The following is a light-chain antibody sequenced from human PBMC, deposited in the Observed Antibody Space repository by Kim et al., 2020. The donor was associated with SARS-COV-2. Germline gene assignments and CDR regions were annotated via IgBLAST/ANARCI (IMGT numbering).Light chain of an antibody. Sequence: ATGQTASITCGGNNIGNKNVHWYQHKPGQSPLLVISYDSDRPAGIPDQFSGSNSGNTATLTISRVEAGDEADYYCQVWDSGSDHVVFGGGTKLTVL. J-gene: IGLJ2*01. CDR1: NIGNKN. CDR2: YDS. V-gene: IGLV3-21*04. CDR3: QVWDSGSDHVV.